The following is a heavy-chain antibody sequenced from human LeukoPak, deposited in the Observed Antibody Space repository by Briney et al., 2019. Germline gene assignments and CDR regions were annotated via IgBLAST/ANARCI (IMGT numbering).Heavy chain of an antibody. CDR2: ITNGGSTI. Sequence: SGGSLRLSCAASGFTFSDYNMNWVRQAPGKGLEWVSYITNGGSTIHHADSVKGRFTISRDNAKKTLYLQMNSLRAEDTAVYYCARSVGLTGGGVDVWGQGTTVTVSS. CDR3: ARSVGLTGGGVDV. D-gene: IGHD3-9*01. J-gene: IGHJ6*02. CDR1: GFTFSDYN. V-gene: IGHV3-11*01.